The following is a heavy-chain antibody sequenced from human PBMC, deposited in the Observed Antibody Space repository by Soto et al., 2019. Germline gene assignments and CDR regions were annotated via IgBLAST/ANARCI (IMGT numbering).Heavy chain of an antibody. CDR1: GLTFTSYN. V-gene: IGHV3-48*02. CDR3: ARDRGYTYVFDF. CDR2: ISSSSSTI. D-gene: IGHD5-18*01. Sequence: EVQLVESGGGLVQPGGSLRLSCAASGLTFTSYNMNWVRQAPGKGLEWVSFISSSSSTIYYADSVKGRFTISRDNAKNSLYLQMNSLRDEDTAVYYCARDRGYTYVFDFWGQGSLVTVSS. J-gene: IGHJ4*02.